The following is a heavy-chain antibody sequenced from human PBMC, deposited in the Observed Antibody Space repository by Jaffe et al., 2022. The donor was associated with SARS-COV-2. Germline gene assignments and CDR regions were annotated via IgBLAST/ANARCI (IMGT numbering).Heavy chain of an antibody. CDR1: GGSISSYY. D-gene: IGHD6-13*01. CDR2: IYYSGST. CDR3: ASSRDLSKYYYGMDV. J-gene: IGHJ6*02. V-gene: IGHV4-59*01. Sequence: QVQLQESGPGLVKPSETLSLTCTVSGGSISSYYWSWIRQPPGKGLEWIGYIYYSGSTNYNPSLKSRVTISVDTSKNQFSLKLSSVTAADTAVYYCASSRDLSKYYYGMDVWGQGTTVTVSS.